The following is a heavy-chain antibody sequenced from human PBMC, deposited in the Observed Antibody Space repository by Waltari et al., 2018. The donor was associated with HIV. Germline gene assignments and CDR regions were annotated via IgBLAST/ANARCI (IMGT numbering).Heavy chain of an antibody. V-gene: IGHV3-74*01. J-gene: IGHJ4*02. D-gene: IGHD3-3*01. CDR1: GFTFSSYW. Sequence: EVQLVESGGGVVQRGGSLRLSCAASGFTFSSYWRHWVRPAPVKGLVWVSLINSDGSSTSYADSVKGRFNISRENATNTLYLQMNSLRAEDTAVYYCARGGGGFWSGYYSEIDFDYWGQGTLVTVSS. CDR2: INSDGSST. CDR3: ARGGGGFWSGYYSEIDFDY.